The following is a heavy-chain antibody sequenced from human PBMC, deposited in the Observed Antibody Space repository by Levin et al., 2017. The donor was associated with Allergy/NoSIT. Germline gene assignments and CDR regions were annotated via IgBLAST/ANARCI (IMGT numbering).Heavy chain of an antibody. CDR1: GFTFSSYS. CDR2: ISSSSSTI. Sequence: GGSLRLSCAASGFTFSSYSMNWVRQAPGKGLEWVSYISSSSSTIYYADSVKGRFTISRDNAKNSLYLQMNSLRDEDTAVYYCARLNTLYSSSWRGGYYFDYWGQGTLVTVSS. D-gene: IGHD6-13*01. CDR3: ARLNTLYSSSWRGGYYFDY. V-gene: IGHV3-48*02. J-gene: IGHJ4*02.